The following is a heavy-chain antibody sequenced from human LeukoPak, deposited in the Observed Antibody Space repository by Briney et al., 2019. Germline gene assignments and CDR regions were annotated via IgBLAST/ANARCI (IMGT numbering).Heavy chain of an antibody. D-gene: IGHD5-18*01. CDR2: ISYDRSNK. Sequence: GGSLRLSCAASGFTFSSYAMHWVRQAPGKGLEWVAVISYDRSNKYYADSVKGRFTISRDSSKNTLYLQMNSLRAEDTAVYYCARDARYSYGLSHAFDIWGQGTMVTVSS. V-gene: IGHV3-30-3*01. J-gene: IGHJ3*02. CDR3: ARDARYSYGLSHAFDI. CDR1: GFTFSSYA.